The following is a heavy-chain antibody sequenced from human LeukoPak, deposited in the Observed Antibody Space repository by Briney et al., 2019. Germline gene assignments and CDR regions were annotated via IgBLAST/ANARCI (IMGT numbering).Heavy chain of an antibody. CDR3: ARDLWGSSSGGGYSGNYYYYYMDV. D-gene: IGHD6-6*01. CDR1: GYTFTGYF. V-gene: IGHV1-2*02. J-gene: IGHJ6*03. CDR2: INPKSGGT. Sequence: ASVKVSCKASGYTFTGYFIHWVRQAPGQGPAWMGWINPKSGGTNYVQKFQGRVSMTRETSTSTFFMELRRLTSDDTAVYYCARDLWGSSSGGGYSGNYYYYYMDVWGKGTTVTVSS.